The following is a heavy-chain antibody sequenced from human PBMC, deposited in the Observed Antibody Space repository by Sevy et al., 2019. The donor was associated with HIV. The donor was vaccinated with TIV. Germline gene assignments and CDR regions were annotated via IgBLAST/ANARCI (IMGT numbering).Heavy chain of an antibody. CDR1: GFTFSDYY. J-gene: IGHJ6*02. CDR3: AREKESSSWGCGMDV. D-gene: IGHD6-13*01. Sequence: GGSLRLSCAASGFTFSDYYMSWIRQAPWNGLEWVSYISSSGSTIYYADSVKGRFTISRENAKNLLYLQMNSLRAEDTAVYYCAREKESSSWGCGMDVWGQGTTVTVSS. V-gene: IGHV3-11*01. CDR2: ISSSGSTI.